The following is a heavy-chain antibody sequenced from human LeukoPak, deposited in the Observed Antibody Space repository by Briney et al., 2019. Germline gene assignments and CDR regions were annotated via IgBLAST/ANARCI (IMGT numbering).Heavy chain of an antibody. CDR2: IIPILGIA. D-gene: IGHD6-6*01. CDR1: GGTFSSYA. V-gene: IGHV1-69*04. J-gene: IGHJ4*02. Sequence: SVKVSCKASGGTFSSYAISWVRQAPGQGLEWVGRIIPILGIANYAQKFQGRVTITADKSTSTAYMELSSLRSEDTAVYYCARSAYSSSSGFDYWGQGTLVTVSS. CDR3: ARSAYSSSSGFDY.